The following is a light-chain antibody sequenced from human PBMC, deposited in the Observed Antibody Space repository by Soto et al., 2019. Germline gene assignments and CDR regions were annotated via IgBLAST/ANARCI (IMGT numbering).Light chain of an antibody. V-gene: IGKV3-20*01. CDR2: NTS. J-gene: IGKJ3*01. Sequence: EIVLTQSPGTQSLSPGEGATVSCRVSQSINSKSLVWYQRKFGQAPRLLIYNTSSRATGIPDRFSGSGSGTDFTLSISRLEPEDFAVYYFQHYGGSFIFGPGTKVDFK. CDR1: QSINSKS. CDR3: QHYGGSFI.